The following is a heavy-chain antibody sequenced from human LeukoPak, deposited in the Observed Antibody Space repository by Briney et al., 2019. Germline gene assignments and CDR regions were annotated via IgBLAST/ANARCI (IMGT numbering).Heavy chain of an antibody. CDR1: GHSFANYW. V-gene: IGHV5-51*01. CDR3: ARQGQQWLDPNWFDP. CDR2: INPGDSET. J-gene: IGHJ5*02. Sequence: GESLKISCKGSGHSFANYWIGWVRQMPGKGLEWMGVINPGDSETRYSPSFQGQVTISADKSISTAYLQWSSLKASDTAMYYCARQGQQWLDPNWFDPWGQGTLVTVSS. D-gene: IGHD6-19*01.